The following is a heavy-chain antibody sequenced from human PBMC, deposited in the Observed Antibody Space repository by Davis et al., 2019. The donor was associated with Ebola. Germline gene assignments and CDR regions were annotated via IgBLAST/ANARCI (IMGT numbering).Heavy chain of an antibody. D-gene: IGHD3-10*01. CDR1: EFTFRSYW. CDR3: ARDVGGRGGY. Sequence: PGGSLRLSCVDSEFTFRSYWFHWVRHAPGKGLEWVSRINTDGRTTNYADSVKGRFTISRDNARNTLFLQMNSLRADDTAVYYCARDVGGRGGYWGQGTLVTVSS. V-gene: IGHV3-74*01. J-gene: IGHJ4*02. CDR2: INTDGRTT.